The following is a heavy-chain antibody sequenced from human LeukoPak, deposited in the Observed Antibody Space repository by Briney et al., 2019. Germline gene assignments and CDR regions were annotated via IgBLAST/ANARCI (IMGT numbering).Heavy chain of an antibody. CDR3: ARWPHYYDSSGPYYFDY. CDR1: GGSFSGYY. Sequence: SETLSLTCAVYGGSFSGYYWSWIRQPPGKGLEWIGYIYYSGSTNYNPSLKSRVTISVDTSKNQFSLKLSSVTAADTAVYYCARWPHYYDSSGPYYFDYWGQGTLVTVSS. D-gene: IGHD3-22*01. V-gene: IGHV4-59*01. CDR2: IYYSGST. J-gene: IGHJ4*02.